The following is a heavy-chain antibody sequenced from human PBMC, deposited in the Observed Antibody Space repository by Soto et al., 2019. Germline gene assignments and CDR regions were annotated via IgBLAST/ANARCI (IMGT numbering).Heavy chain of an antibody. D-gene: IGHD3-16*02. J-gene: IGHJ4*02. CDR3: ARATSIMLTFGGVIPPDY. CDR2: IYYSGST. V-gene: IGHV4-31*03. Sequence: PSGTPSPTRPFPCGSLRSGGFYWGWVRPHPGKGLEWIGYIYYSGSTYYNPSLKSRVTISVDTSKNQFSLKLSSVTAADTAVYYCARATSIMLTFGGVIPPDYWGQGTLVTVSS. CDR1: CGSLRSGGFY.